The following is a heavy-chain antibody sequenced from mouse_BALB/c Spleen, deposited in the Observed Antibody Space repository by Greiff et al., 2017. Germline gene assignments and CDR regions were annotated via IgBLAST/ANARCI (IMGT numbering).Heavy chain of an antibody. Sequence: QVQLKESGPEVVRPGVSVKISCKGSGYTFTDYAMHWVKQSHAKSLEWIGVISTYNGNTNYNQKFKGKATMTVDKSSSTAYMELARLTSEDSAIYHCAREGDITTVLDGYFDVWGAGTTVTVSS. D-gene: IGHD1-1*01. CDR1: GYTFTDYA. J-gene: IGHJ1*01. V-gene: IGHV1-67*01. CDR2: ISTYNGNT. CDR3: AREGDITTVLDGYFDV.